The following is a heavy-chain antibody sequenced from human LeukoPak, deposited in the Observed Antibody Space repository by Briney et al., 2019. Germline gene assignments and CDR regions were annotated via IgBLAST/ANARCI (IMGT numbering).Heavy chain of an antibody. CDR3: ARDPPQTGTYAFDY. CDR1: GYTFTGYY. D-gene: IGHD1-26*01. CDR2: INPNNGYT. V-gene: IGHV1-2*02. Sequence: GASVKVSCKSSGYTFTGYYIHWVRRAPGQGLEWMGWINPNNGYTNIAQKFQGRVSMTRDTSLTTAYMELSRLRSDDTAVYYCARDPPQTGTYAFDYWGQGTPVTVSS. J-gene: IGHJ4*02.